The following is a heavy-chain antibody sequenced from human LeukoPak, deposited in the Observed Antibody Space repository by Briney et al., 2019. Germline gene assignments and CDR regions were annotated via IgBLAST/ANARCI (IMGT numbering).Heavy chain of an antibody. V-gene: IGHV3-23*01. Sequence: GGSLRLSCAASGFTFGNYAMSWVRQAPGKGLEWVSAIDGRRTYYEDSVKGRFSISRDNSKNTLFLQMNTLRAEDTAVYYCAREVNGCSVADLWGRGTLVTVSS. CDR3: AREVNGCSVADL. J-gene: IGHJ2*01. D-gene: IGHD5-24*01. CDR2: IDGRRT. CDR1: GFTFGNYA.